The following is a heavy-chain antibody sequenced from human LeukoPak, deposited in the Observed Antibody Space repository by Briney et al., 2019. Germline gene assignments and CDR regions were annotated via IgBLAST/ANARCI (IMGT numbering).Heavy chain of an antibody. CDR2: ISYDGSNK. CDR1: GFTFSSYG. CDR3: AKEGPDYYDSSGYQRFKGNYFDY. Sequence: GGSLRLSCAASGFTFSSYGMHWVRQAPGKGLEWVAVISYDGSNKYYADSVKGRFTISRDNSKNTLYLQMNSLRAEDTAVYYCAKEGPDYYDSSGYQRFKGNYFDYWGQGTLVTVSS. V-gene: IGHV3-30*18. J-gene: IGHJ4*02. D-gene: IGHD3-22*01.